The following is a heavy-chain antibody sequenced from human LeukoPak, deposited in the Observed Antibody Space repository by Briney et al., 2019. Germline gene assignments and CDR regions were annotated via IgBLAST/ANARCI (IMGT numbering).Heavy chain of an antibody. Sequence: SQTLSLTCTVSGVSISSGDYYWSWIRQPPGKGLEWIGYIYYSGSTYYNPSLKSRVTISVDTSKNQFSLKLSSVTAADTAVYYCARNTYYYDSSGPLGGFDPWGQGTLVTVSS. CDR1: GVSISSGDYY. CDR2: IYYSGST. V-gene: IGHV4-30-4*01. J-gene: IGHJ5*02. D-gene: IGHD3-22*01. CDR3: ARNTYYYDSSGPLGGFDP.